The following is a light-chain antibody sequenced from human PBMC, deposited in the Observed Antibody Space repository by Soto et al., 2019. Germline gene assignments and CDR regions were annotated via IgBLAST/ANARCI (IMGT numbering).Light chain of an antibody. CDR3: AAWDDTVRSYV. J-gene: IGLJ1*01. CDR2: RDN. V-gene: IGLV1-47*01. CDR1: ISNIGTNY. Sequence: QSVLTQPPSVSGTPGQRVTISCSGGISNIGTNYVHWFQQLSGTAPKVLSNRDNQRPSGVPDRFSGSKSGTSASLAISGLRSEDEDEYYCAAWDDTVRSYVFGTGTKVTVL.